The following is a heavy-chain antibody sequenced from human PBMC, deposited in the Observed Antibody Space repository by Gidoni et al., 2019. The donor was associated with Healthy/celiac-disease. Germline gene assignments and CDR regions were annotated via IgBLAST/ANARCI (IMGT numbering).Heavy chain of an antibody. D-gene: IGHD6-13*01. CDR2: T. CDR3: ARGIGGPIRAAAPFY. J-gene: IGHJ4*02. Sequence: TNYNPSLKSRVTISVDTSKNQFSLKLSSVTAADTAVYYCARGIGGPIRAAAPFYWGQGTLVTVSS. V-gene: IGHV4-59*09.